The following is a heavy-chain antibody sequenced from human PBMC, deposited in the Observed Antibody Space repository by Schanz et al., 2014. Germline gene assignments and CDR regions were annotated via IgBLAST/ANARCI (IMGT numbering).Heavy chain of an antibody. CDR2: LTEGGGGT. CDR1: GFNFNTYA. D-gene: IGHD2-21*01. CDR3: AKSKSQLPLFDY. V-gene: IGHV3-23*04. J-gene: IGHJ4*02. Sequence: EVQVVESGGGLAQPGGSLRLACAASGFNFNTYAMSWVRQAPGKGLEWVSGLTEGGGGTYYTDAVKGRFTISRDSSKNTLYLQMNSLRADDTAVYYCAKSKSQLPLFDYWGQGTLVDVSS.